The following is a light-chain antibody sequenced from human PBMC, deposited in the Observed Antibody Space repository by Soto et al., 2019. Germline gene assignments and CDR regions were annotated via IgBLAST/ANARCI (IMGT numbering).Light chain of an antibody. Sequence: EIVLTQSPGTLSLSPGERAALSCRASQRVSSSYLAWYQQKPGQAPRLLIYGASSRATGIPPRFSGSGSGTVFTLTISRLAPEDFAVYYCQQYGSSPLTFGGGTTVEIK. J-gene: IGKJ4*01. CDR3: QQYGSSPLT. V-gene: IGKV3-20*01. CDR2: GAS. CDR1: QRVSSSY.